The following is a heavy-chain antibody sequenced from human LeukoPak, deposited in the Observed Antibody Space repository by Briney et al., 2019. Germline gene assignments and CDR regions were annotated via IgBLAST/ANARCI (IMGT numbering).Heavy chain of an antibody. CDR1: GFTFSNAW. CDR3: TTAIQWGLHLSEY. V-gene: IGHV3-15*01. D-gene: IGHD1-26*01. J-gene: IGHJ4*02. Sequence: PGGSLRLSCAASGFTFSNAWMSWVRQAPGKGLEWVGRIKSKTDGGTTDYAAPVKGRFTISRDDSKNTLYLQMNSLKTEDTAVYYCTTAIQWGLHLSEYWGQGTLVTVSS. CDR2: IKSKTDGGTT.